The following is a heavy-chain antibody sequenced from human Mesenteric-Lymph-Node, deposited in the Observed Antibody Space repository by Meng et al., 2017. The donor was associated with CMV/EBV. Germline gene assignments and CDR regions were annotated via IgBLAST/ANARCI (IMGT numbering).Heavy chain of an antibody. V-gene: IGHV3-48*03. CDR2: ISSSGSTI. CDR1: GFTFSSYE. J-gene: IGHJ4*02. CDR3: ARGPPDNWNYMWVVY. D-gene: IGHD1-7*01. Sequence: GESLKISCAASGFTFSSYEMNWVRQAPGKGLEWVSYISSSGSTIYYADSVKGRFTISRGNAKNSLYLQMNSLRAEDTAVYYCARGPPDNWNYMWVVYWGQGTLVTVSS.